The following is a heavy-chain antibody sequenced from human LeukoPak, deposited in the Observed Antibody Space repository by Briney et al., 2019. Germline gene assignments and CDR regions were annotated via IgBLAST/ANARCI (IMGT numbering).Heavy chain of an antibody. CDR3: ARGIADPYSFDA. V-gene: IGHV4-4*07. J-gene: IGHJ4*02. CDR2: IYSTGST. CDR1: GGSINFYY. D-gene: IGHD6-13*01. Sequence: PSGTLSLTCTVSGGSINFYYWSWIRQPAGKGLEWIGRIYSTGSTNYSPSLKSRVTMLVDQSKNQFSLNLSSVTAADTAVYYCARGIADPYSFDAWGQGTLVTVSS.